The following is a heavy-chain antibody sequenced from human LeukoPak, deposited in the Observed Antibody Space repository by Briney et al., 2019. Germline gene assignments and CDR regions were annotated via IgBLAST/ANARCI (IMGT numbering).Heavy chain of an antibody. J-gene: IGHJ3*02. Sequence: SETLCLTCAASGVTVITYYLSWIRQPPGKGLEWIGYIYYSGSTNYNPSLKSRFTISVDTSKNQLSLKLSSVTAADTAVYYCARRWLYDSAFNMWSQGTMGTVSS. V-gene: IGHV4-59*02. D-gene: IGHD3-22*01. CDR1: GVTVITYY. CDR3: ARRWLYDSAFNM. CDR2: IYYSGST.